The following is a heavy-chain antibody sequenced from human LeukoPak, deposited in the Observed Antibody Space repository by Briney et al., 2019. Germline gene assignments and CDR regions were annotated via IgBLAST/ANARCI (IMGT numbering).Heavy chain of an antibody. CDR2: INWNSGYI. D-gene: IGHD1-20*01. V-gene: IGHV3-9*01. CDR3: ARGKRQAGITAGRTFDI. J-gene: IGHJ3*02. Sequence: GGSLRLSCAASGFTFGDYGMHWVRQAPGKGLEWVSGINWNSGYIVYADSVKGRFTISRDNAKNSVFLQMDSLRPEDTAFYYCARGKRQAGITAGRTFDIWGQGTMVTVSS. CDR1: GFTFGDYG.